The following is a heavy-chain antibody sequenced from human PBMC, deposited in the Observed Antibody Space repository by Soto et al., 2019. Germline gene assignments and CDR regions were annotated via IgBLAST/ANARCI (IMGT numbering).Heavy chain of an antibody. CDR1: GDSVSGNSAA. V-gene: IGHV6-1*01. CDR3: ARESRCSERSDSYFDY. CDR2: TYYRSKWYN. D-gene: IGHD2-21*02. Sequence: SQTLSLTCAISGDSVSGNSAAWNWIRQSPSRGLEWLGRTYYRSKWYNDYSVSVTSRITVTPDTSKNQFSLHLKSVTPEATAVYYCARESRCSERSDSYFDYWGQGARGTVSS. J-gene: IGHJ4*02.